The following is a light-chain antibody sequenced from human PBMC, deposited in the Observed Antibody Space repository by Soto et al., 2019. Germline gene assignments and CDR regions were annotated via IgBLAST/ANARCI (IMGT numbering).Light chain of an antibody. CDR1: QSGSSQY. Sequence: VLTQSPDTLSLSPGERATLSCRASQSGSSQYLSWYQQRPGQPPRLLIYSVSIRANDIPDRFSGSGSGSDFTLTINRLEPEDFAVYYCQDFAYPQWTFGQGTKVEI. J-gene: IGKJ1*01. CDR2: SVS. V-gene: IGKV3-20*01. CDR3: QDFAYPQWT.